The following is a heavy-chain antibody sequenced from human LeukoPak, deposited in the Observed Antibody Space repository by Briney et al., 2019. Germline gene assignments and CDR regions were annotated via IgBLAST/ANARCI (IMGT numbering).Heavy chain of an antibody. V-gene: IGHV3-23*01. CDR2: ISGSGGST. Sequence: PGGSLRLSCAASGFTFSSYAMSWVRQAPGKGLEWVSAISGSGGSTYYADSVKGRFTISRDNSKNTLYLQMNSLRAEDTAVYYCAKDLAGEKSSPGLAGEVMRYFDWLSVFGHDYWGQGTLVTVSS. CDR3: AKDLAGEKSSPGLAGEVMRYFDWLSVFGHDY. J-gene: IGHJ4*02. D-gene: IGHD3-9*01. CDR1: GFTFSSYA.